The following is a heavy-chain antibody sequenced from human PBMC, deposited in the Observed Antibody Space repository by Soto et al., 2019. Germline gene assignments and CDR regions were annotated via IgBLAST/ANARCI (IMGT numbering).Heavy chain of an antibody. Sequence: SETLSLTCTVSGGSVSTGSYYWTWIRQPPGKGLEWIGSIYYSGYTYYNPSLKSRVTISVDTSKNQFSLKLSSVTAADTAVYYCARDGYSSGWYNFQHWGQGTLVTVSS. V-gene: IGHV4-39*07. CDR2: IYYSGYT. D-gene: IGHD6-19*01. CDR1: GGSVSTGSYY. CDR3: ARDGYSSGWYNFQH. J-gene: IGHJ1*01.